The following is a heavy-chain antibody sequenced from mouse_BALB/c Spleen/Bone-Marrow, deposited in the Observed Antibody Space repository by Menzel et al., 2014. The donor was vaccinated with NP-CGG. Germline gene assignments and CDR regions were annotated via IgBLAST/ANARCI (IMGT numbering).Heavy chain of an antibody. Sequence: EVQLVESGGGLVQPGGSRKLSCAASGFTFSSFGMHWVRQAPEKGLEWVAYISSGSSTIYYVDTVMGRFTISRDNPKNTLFLQMTSLRSEDTAMYYCARSGSSSGYFDYWGQGTTLTVSS. CDR2: ISSGSSTI. CDR1: GFTFSSFG. V-gene: IGHV5-17*02. D-gene: IGHD1-1*01. J-gene: IGHJ2*01. CDR3: ARSGSSSGYFDY.